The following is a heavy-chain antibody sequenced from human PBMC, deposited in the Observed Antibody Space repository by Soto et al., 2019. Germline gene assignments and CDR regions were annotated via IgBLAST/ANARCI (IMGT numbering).Heavy chain of an antibody. V-gene: IGHV4-31*03. CDR3: ARASGGNYYASGRSPKRPRYYFYYMDV. Sequence: QVQLQESGPGLVKPSETLTLTCTVSGGSISSGGYYWSWIRQHPTKGLEWIGHIFYSGSTEYNPSLESRLTVSVDTSRSQFSLTLSSVTAADTAVYFCARASGGNYYASGRSPKRPRYYFYYMDVWGKGTKVTVSS. J-gene: IGHJ6*03. CDR2: IFYSGST. D-gene: IGHD3-10*01. CDR1: GGSISSGGYY.